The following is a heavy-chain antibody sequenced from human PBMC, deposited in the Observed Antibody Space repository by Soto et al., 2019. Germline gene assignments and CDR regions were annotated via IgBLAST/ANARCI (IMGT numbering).Heavy chain of an antibody. CDR2: ISTTSTYI. V-gene: IGHV3-21*01. CDR1: GFTFSGDA. Sequence: LRLSCAASGFTFSGDAMNWVRQAPGKGLEWVSSISTTSTYIYYAESVKGRFTISRDNANNSLHLQMNSLRAEDTAVYYCVRDYVMDVWGQGTTVTVSS. CDR3: VRDYVMDV. J-gene: IGHJ6*02. D-gene: IGHD3-10*02.